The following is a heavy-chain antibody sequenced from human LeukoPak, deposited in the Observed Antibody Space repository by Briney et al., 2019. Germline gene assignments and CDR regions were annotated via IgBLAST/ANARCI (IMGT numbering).Heavy chain of an antibody. V-gene: IGHV1-46*01. CDR2: INPSGGST. CDR1: GYTFTSYY. J-gene: IGHJ4*02. D-gene: IGHD5-18*01. CDR3: ARGDSRGRVTGGLSY. Sequence: ASVKVSCKASGYTFTSYYLHWVRQAPGQGLEWMGIINPSGGSTSYAQKFQGRVTMTRDTSTSTVYMELSSLRSEDTAVCYCARGDSRGRVTGGLSYWGQGTLVTVSS.